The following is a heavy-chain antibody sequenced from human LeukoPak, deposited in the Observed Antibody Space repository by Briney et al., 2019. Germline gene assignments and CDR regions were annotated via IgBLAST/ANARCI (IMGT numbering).Heavy chain of an antibody. D-gene: IGHD1-14*01. J-gene: IGHJ3*02. CDR3: ARESGITPSAFDI. V-gene: IGHV4-59*01. CDR2: IYYSGST. CDR1: GGSISSYY. Sequence: PSETLSLTCTVSGGSISSYYWSWIRQPPGKGLEWIGYIYYSGSTNYNPSLKSRVTISVDTSKNQFSLKLSSVTAADTAVYYCARESGITPSAFDIWGQGTMVTVSS.